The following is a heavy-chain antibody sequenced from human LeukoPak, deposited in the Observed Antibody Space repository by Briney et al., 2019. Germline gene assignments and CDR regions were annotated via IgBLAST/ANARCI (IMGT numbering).Heavy chain of an antibody. J-gene: IGHJ6*02. CDR1: GFTFSSYS. V-gene: IGHV3-21*01. Sequence: KTGGSLRLSCAASGFTFSSYSMNWVRQAPGKGLEWVSSISSSSSYIYYADSVKGRFTISRGNAKNSLYLQMNSLRAEDTAVYYCARDAYYYYGMDVWGQGTTVTVSS. CDR2: ISSSSSYI. CDR3: ARDAYYYYGMDV.